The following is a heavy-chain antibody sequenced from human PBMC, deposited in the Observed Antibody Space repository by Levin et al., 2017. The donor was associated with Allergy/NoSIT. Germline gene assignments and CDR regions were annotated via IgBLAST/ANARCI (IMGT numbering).Heavy chain of an antibody. J-gene: IGHJ5*02. D-gene: IGHD2-21*02. Sequence: SETLSLTCAVYGGSFSGYYWSWIRQPPGKGLEWIGEINHSGSTNYNPSLKSRVTISVDTSKNQFSLKLSSVTAADTAVYYCATGRLAYCGGDCYGNWFDPWGQGTLVTVSS. CDR2: INHSGST. CDR1: GGSFSGYY. CDR3: ATGRLAYCGGDCYGNWFDP. V-gene: IGHV4-34*01.